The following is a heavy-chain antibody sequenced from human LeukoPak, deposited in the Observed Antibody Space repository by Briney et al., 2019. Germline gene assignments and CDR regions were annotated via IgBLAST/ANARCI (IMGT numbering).Heavy chain of an antibody. Sequence: PGGSLRLSCAASGFPFSSYGMYWVRQAPGKGLEYVSSISSNGNTYYANSVKGRFTISRDNAENSLYLLLNSLRVEDTAVYYCARGSTLGSCTSSSCHNWFDPWGQGTLVTVSS. CDR2: ISSNGNT. D-gene: IGHD2-2*01. J-gene: IGHJ5*02. CDR3: ARGSTLGSCTSSSCHNWFDP. V-gene: IGHV3-48*03. CDR1: GFPFSSYG.